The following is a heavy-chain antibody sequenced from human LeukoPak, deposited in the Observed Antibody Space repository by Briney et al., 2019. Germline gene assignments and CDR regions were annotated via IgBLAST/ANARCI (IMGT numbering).Heavy chain of an antibody. V-gene: IGHV3-74*01. CDR2: INTDGSSP. D-gene: IGHD1-1*01. Sequence: GGSLRLSCAASGFTFSSYAVNWVRQAPGKGLVWVSRINTDGSSPSYADSVKGRFTISRDNAKNTLYLQMNSLRVEDTAVYYCAVQLGTLDYWGQGTLVTVSS. CDR3: AVQLGTLDY. J-gene: IGHJ4*02. CDR1: GFTFSSYA.